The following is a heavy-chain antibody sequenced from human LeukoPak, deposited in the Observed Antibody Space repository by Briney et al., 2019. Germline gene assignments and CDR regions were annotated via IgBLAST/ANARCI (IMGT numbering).Heavy chain of an antibody. CDR1: GGSISSYS. J-gene: IGHJ4*02. D-gene: IGHD4-17*01. Sequence: PSETLSLTCTVSGGSISSYSWSWIRQPPGKGLEWIGEINHSGSTNYNPSLKSRVTISVDTSKNQFSLKLSSVTAADTAVYYCARATVTLYFDYWGQGTLVTVSS. V-gene: IGHV4-59*01. CDR3: ARATVTLYFDY. CDR2: INHSGST.